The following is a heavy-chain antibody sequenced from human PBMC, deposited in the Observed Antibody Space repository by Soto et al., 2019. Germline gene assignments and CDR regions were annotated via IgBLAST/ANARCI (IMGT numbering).Heavy chain of an antibody. J-gene: IGHJ4*02. CDR1: GGSFSKYS. Sequence: QVHLVQSGAEMKKPGSSVKVSCKTSGGSFSKYSISWLRQAPGQGLEWMGGIIPISVTTHYAQRFQGRVTITADDLTTTSYMEVSSLKFEDTAVYYCAASRWIQLWTADFWGQGTRVTVSS. CDR3: AASRWIQLWTADF. CDR2: IIPISVTT. D-gene: IGHD5-18*01. V-gene: IGHV1-69*01.